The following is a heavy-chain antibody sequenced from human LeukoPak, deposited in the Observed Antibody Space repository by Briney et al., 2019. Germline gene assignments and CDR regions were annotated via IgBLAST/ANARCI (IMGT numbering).Heavy chain of an antibody. CDR1: GGSISSGDYY. V-gene: IGHV4-30-4*08. CDR3: ARGYYGGDCYPLPFDP. J-gene: IGHJ5*02. Sequence: SETLSLTCTVSGGSISSGDYYWSWIRQPQGKGLEWIGYIYYSGSTYYNPSLKSRVTISVDTSKNQFSLKLSSVTAADTAVYYCARGYYGGDCYPLPFDPWGQGTLVTVSS. D-gene: IGHD2-21*01. CDR2: IYYSGST.